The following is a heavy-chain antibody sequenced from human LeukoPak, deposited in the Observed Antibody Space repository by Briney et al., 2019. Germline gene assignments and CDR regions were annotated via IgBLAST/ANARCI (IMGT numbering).Heavy chain of an antibody. CDR1: GFTFSSYA. CDR2: ISYDGSNK. CDR3: ARRAAAFGAFDV. V-gene: IGHV3-30-3*01. D-gene: IGHD3-3*01. J-gene: IGHJ3*01. Sequence: GGSLRLSCAASGFTFSSYAMHWVRQAPGKGLEWVAVISYDGSNKYYADSVKGRFTISRDNSKNTLYLQMNSLRAEDTAVYHCARRAAAFGAFDVWGQGTMVTVSS.